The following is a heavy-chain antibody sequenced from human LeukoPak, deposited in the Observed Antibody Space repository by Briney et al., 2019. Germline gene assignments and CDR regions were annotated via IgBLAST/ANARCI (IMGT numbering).Heavy chain of an antibody. CDR3: AKDSPMVRGPNWFDP. D-gene: IGHD3-10*01. V-gene: IGHV3-23*01. Sequence: PGGSLRLSCAASGFTFSSYAMSWVRQAPGKGLEWVSAISGSGGSTYYADSVKGRFTTSRDNSKNTLYLQMNSLRAEDTAVYYCAKDSPMVRGPNWFDPWGQGTLVTVSS. J-gene: IGHJ5*02. CDR2: ISGSGGST. CDR1: GFTFSSYA.